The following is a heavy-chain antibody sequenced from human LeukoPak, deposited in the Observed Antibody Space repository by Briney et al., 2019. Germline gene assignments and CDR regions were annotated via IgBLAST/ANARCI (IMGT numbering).Heavy chain of an antibody. CDR1: GGSLSGYY. CDR2: INHSGST. CDR3: EGSFYGSGTDT. V-gene: IGHV4-34*01. Sequence: PSETLSLTCAVYGGSLSGYYWSWIRQPPGKGLEWIGEINHSGSTNYNPSLKSRVTISVDTSKNQFSLKLSSVTAADTAVYYCEGSFYGSGTDTWGQGTLVTVSS. J-gene: IGHJ5*02. D-gene: IGHD3-10*01.